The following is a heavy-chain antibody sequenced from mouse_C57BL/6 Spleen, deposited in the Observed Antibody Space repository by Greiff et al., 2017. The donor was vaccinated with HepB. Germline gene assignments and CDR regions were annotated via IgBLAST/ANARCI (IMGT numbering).Heavy chain of an antibody. J-gene: IGHJ4*01. D-gene: IGHD2-5*01. CDR2: IYPGDGDT. CDR1: GYAFSSYW. Sequence: VKLMESGAELVKPGASVKISCKASGYAFSSYWMNWVKQRPGKGLEWIGQIYPGDGDTNYNGKFKGKATLTADKSSSTAYMQLSSLTSEDSAVYFCARSNYGGYYAMDYWGQGTSVTVSS. CDR3: ARSNYGGYYAMDY. V-gene: IGHV1-80*01.